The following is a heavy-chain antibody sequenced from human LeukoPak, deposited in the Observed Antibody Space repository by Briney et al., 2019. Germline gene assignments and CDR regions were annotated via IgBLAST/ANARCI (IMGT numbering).Heavy chain of an antibody. J-gene: IGHJ4*02. CDR2: ISRNSGSI. V-gene: IGHV3-9*01. D-gene: IGHD6-6*01. CDR1: GFTFDDYA. CDR3: ARRIAARGRYFDY. Sequence: GGSLRLSCAASGFTFDDYAMYWVRPAPGEGVGWGSGISRNSGSIGSAVSGKGRFTISRDKAKYSLYLQLNSVRAKDTAVYYCARRIAARGRYFDYWGQGTLVTVSS.